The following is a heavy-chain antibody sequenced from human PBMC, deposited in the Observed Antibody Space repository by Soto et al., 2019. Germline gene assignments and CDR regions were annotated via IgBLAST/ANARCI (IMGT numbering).Heavy chain of an antibody. V-gene: IGHV3-7*01. CDR1: GFTFSSYW. J-gene: IGHJ4*02. D-gene: IGHD4-17*01. CDR3: AVDYGDYVLDY. Sequence: GGSLRLSCAASGFTFSSYWMSWVRQAPGKGLEWVANIKQDGSEKYYVDSVKGRFTISRDNAKNSLYLQMNSLRAEDTAVYYCAVDYGDYVLDYWGQGTLVTVSS. CDR2: IKQDGSEK.